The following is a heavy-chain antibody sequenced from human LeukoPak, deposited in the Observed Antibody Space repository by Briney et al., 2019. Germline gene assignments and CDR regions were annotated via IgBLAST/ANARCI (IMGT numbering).Heavy chain of an antibody. V-gene: IGHV1-2*02. CDR2: INPNSGGA. CDR3: ARGGRRYYDILTGYPPYYYYYMDI. CDR1: GYTFTGYY. J-gene: IGHJ6*03. D-gene: IGHD3-9*01. Sequence: GASVKVSCKASGYTFTGYYMHWVRQAPGQGLEWMGWINPNSGGANYAQKFQGRVTMTRDTSISTAYMELSRLRSDDTAAYYCARGGRRYYDILTGYPPYYYYYMDIWGKGTTVTVSS.